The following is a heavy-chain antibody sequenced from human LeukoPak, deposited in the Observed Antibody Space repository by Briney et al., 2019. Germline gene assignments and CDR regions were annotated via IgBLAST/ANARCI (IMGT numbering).Heavy chain of an antibody. J-gene: IGHJ4*02. CDR1: GFTFGDYA. CDR2: IRGQIYGGTP. CDR3: TRDQTPYY. V-gene: IGHV3-49*04. Sequence: PGGSLRLSCTGSGFTFGDYAMTWVRQAPGKGLEWVGFIRGQIYGGTPEYAASVKGRFTISRDDSEGVAYLQMNSLKTEDTAVYYCTRDQTPYYWGQGTLVTVSS.